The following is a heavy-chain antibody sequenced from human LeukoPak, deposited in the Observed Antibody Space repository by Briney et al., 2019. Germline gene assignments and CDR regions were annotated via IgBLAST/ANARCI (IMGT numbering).Heavy chain of an antibody. J-gene: IGHJ4*02. CDR1: GYTFTSYG. D-gene: IGHD5-12*01. CDR2: ISAYNGNT. V-gene: IGHV1-18*03. CDR3: ARDLSRIVATISSPPSRY. Sequence: ASVKVSCKASGYTFTSYGISWVRQAPGQGLEWMGWISAYNGNTNYAQKLQGRVTMTTDTSTSTAYMELRSLRSDDMAVYYCARDLSRIVATISSPPSRYWGQGTLVTVSS.